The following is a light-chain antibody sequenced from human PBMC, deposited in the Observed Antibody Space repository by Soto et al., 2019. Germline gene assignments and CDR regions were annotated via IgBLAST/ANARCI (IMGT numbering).Light chain of an antibody. CDR2: DNN. CDR3: GAWDSSLGAAI. CDR1: SSNIGSNH. Sequence: QSVLTQPPSVSAAPGQKVTISCSGSSSNIGSNHVSWYQQLPETAPKLLIYDNNERPSGIPDRFSGSKSGTSATLDITGLQTGDEADYFCGAWDSSLGAAIFGGGTKLTVL. V-gene: IGLV1-51*01. J-gene: IGLJ2*01.